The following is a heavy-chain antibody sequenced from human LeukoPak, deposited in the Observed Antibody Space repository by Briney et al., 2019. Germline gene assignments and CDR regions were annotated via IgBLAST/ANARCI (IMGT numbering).Heavy chain of an antibody. CDR3: AKAEYSGSLDDAFDI. Sequence: PGGSLRLSCAASGFTFDDYAMHWVRQAPGKGLEWVSGISWNSGSIGYADSVKGRFTISGDNAKNSLYLQMNSLRAEDTALYYCAKAEYSGSLDDAFDIWGQGTMVTVSS. CDR1: GFTFDDYA. CDR2: ISWNSGSI. V-gene: IGHV3-9*01. D-gene: IGHD1-26*01. J-gene: IGHJ3*02.